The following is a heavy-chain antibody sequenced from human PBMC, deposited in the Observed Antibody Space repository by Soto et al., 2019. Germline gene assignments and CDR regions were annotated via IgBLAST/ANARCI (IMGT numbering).Heavy chain of an antibody. Sequence: EVQMVESGGGLVQPGGSLRLSCAASGFTFSRSSMNWVRQAPGKGLEWVSYITSGSSIIYYADSVKGRFTISRDKAKNSLYLQMISLRVEDTAVYYCASGVGDRSAHYWGQGTLVTVSS. V-gene: IGHV3-48*01. D-gene: IGHD1-26*01. CDR1: GFTFSRSS. CDR2: ITSGSSII. J-gene: IGHJ4*02. CDR3: ASGVGDRSAHY.